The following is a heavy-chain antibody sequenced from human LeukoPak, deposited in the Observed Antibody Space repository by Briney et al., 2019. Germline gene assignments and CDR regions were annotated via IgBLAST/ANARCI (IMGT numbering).Heavy chain of an antibody. CDR1: GGSFSGYY. J-gene: IGHJ6*02. V-gene: IGHV4-34*01. CDR3: ARGIVVVPAASYGMDV. D-gene: IGHD2-2*01. Sequence: SETLSLTWAVYGGSFSGYYWSWIRQPPGKGLEWIGEINHSGSTNYNPSLKSRVTISVDTSKNQFSLKLSSVTAADTAVYYCARGIVVVPAASYGMDVWGQGTTVTVSS. CDR2: INHSGST.